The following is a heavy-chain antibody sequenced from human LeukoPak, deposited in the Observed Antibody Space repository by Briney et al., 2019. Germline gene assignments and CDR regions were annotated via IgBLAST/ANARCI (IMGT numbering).Heavy chain of an antibody. D-gene: IGHD3-16*01. CDR2: IDHNGNT. J-gene: IGHJ4*02. CDR1: SASISRSTW. CDR3: ASRGGGSGHPYYFDY. V-gene: IGHV4-4*02. Sequence: SETLSLTCGVSSASISRSTWWSWVRQPPEKGLEWIGEIDHNGNTNYSPSLKSRVTISVDKSNNQFSLKLNYVTAADTAVYYCASRGGGSGHPYYFDYWGQGTLVTVSS.